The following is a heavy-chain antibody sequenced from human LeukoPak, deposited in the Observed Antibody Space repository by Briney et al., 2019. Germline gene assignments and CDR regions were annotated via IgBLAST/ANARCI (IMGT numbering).Heavy chain of an antibody. CDR1: GGSISTTY. Sequence: SEPLSLTCTVSGGSISTTYWNWIRQPPGKGLEWIGYIYYTGNTYYNPSLKSRVTISVDMSKNQFSLKLSSVTAADTAVYYCARGYYYTMDVWGQGTTVTVSS. J-gene: IGHJ6*02. V-gene: IGHV4-59*01. CDR2: IYYTGNT. CDR3: ARGYYYTMDV.